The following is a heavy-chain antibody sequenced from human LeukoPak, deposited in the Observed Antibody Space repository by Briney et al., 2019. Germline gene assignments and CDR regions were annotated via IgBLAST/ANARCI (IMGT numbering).Heavy chain of an antibody. D-gene: IGHD1-26*01. CDR3: ARTSGSYSPYYYGMDV. CDR2: ISSSSSCI. V-gene: IGHV3-21*01. CDR1: GFTFSSYS. J-gene: IGHJ6*02. Sequence: GGSLRLSCAASGFTFSSYSMNWVRQAPGKGLEWVSSISSSSSCIYYADSVKGRFTISRDNAKNSLYLQMNSLRAEDTAVYYCARTSGSYSPYYYGMDVWGQGTTVTVSS.